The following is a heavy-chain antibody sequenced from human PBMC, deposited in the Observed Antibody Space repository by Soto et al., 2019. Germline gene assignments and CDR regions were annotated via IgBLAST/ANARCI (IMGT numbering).Heavy chain of an antibody. CDR3: ERRVSSSFQDYTLDV. CDR2: VYPGDSET. Sequence: PGESLKISCQGPGYTFSSYWIAWVRQMPGKGLEWMGIVYPGDSETIYSPSFQGQVTMSADKSISTAYLHWRSLKASDTAIYYCERRVSSSFQDYTLDVWGQRTTVTVSS. V-gene: IGHV5-51*01. D-gene: IGHD4-4*01. J-gene: IGHJ6*02. CDR1: GYTFSSYW.